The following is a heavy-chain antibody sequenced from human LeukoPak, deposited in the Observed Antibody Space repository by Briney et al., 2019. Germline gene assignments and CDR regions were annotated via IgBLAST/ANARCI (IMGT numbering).Heavy chain of an antibody. CDR2: IYTSGST. CDR1: GGSISSYY. Sequence: SETLPLTCTVSGGSISSYYWSWIRQPAGKGLEWIGRIYTSGSTNYNPSLKSRVTMSVDTSKNQFSLKLSSVTAADTAVYYCARERNYDSSGYYYVMSQAFDIWGQGTMVTVSS. J-gene: IGHJ3*02. V-gene: IGHV4-4*07. D-gene: IGHD3-22*01. CDR3: ARERNYDSSGYYYVMSQAFDI.